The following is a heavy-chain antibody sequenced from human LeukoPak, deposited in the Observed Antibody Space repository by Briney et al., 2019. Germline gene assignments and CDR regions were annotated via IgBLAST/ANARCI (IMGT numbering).Heavy chain of an antibody. CDR2: ISSSGDTR. Sequence: PGGSLRLSCAASGFTFSSYEMNWVRQAPGKGLEWVSYISSSGDTRYYADSVRGRFTISRDNAKNSLYLQVNSLRAEDTAVYYCARILRGYGGYDDHWGQGTLVTVSS. CDR1: GFTFSSYE. V-gene: IGHV3-48*03. J-gene: IGHJ4*02. CDR3: ARILRGYGGYDDH. D-gene: IGHD5-12*01.